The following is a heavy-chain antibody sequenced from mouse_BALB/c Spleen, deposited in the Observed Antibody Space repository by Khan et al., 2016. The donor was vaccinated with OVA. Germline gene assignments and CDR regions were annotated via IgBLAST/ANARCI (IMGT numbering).Heavy chain of an antibody. Sequence: QVQLKESGPGLVAPSQNLSITCTVSGFSLSDYGVSWIRQPPGKGLEWLGVIWGGGSTYYNSSLKSRLSLSKDTSKSQVFLKMSSLQIDDTAMFYCAKRVWSYYYTLDYWGQGTSVTVSS. V-gene: IGHV2-6-5*01. CDR2: IWGGGST. CDR3: AKRVWSYYYTLDY. J-gene: IGHJ4*01. CDR1: GFSLSDYG.